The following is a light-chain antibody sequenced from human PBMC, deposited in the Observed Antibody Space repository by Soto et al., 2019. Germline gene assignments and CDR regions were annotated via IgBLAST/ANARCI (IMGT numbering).Light chain of an antibody. CDR2: KAS. V-gene: IGKV1-5*03. CDR3: QQYGSSPQT. CDR1: QTISSW. J-gene: IGKJ1*01. Sequence: DIQMTQSPSTLSGSVGDRVTITCRASQTISSWLAWYQQKPGKAPKLLIYKASTLKSGVPSRFTGSGSGTDFTLTINRLEPEEFAVYFCQQYGSSPQTFGQGTKVDIK.